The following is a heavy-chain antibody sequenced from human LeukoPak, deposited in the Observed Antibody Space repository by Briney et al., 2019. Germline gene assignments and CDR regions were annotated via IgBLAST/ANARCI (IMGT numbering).Heavy chain of an antibody. D-gene: IGHD3-16*01. CDR3: ARLIDC. V-gene: IGHV4-34*01. J-gene: IGHJ4*02. Sequence: PSETLSLTCAVYGGSFSGYYWSWIRQPPGKGLEWIGEINHSGSTNYNPSLKSRVTISVDTSKNQFSLKLSSVTAADTAVYCCARLIDCWGQGTLVTVSS. CDR1: GGSFSGYY. CDR2: INHSGST.